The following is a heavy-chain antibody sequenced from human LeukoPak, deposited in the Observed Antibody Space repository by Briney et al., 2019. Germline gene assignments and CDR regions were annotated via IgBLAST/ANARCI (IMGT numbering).Heavy chain of an antibody. J-gene: IGHJ4*02. D-gene: IGHD5-12*01. CDR1: GASISLYY. V-gene: IGHV4-4*07. CDR3: ATTGYPY. CDR2: IYTSGHT. Sequence: SETLSLTCTVSGASISLYYWTWIRQPAEKGLEWIGRIYTSGHTNYNPSLQSRVTISVDTSKNQFSLRLSSATAADTAVYYCATTGYPYWGQGTLVTVSS.